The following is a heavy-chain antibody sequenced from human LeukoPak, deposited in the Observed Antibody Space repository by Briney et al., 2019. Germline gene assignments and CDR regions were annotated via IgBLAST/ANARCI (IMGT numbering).Heavy chain of an antibody. CDR2: IYSGGST. Sequence: PGGSLRLSCATSGFTFSSYAMSWVRQAPGKGLEWVSVIYSGGSTYYADSVKGRFTISRDNSKNTLYLQMNSLRAEDTAVYYCARRAWARWFGESPDAFDIWGQGTMVTVSS. J-gene: IGHJ3*02. V-gene: IGHV3-53*01. CDR1: GFTFSSYA. D-gene: IGHD3-10*01. CDR3: ARRAWARWFGESPDAFDI.